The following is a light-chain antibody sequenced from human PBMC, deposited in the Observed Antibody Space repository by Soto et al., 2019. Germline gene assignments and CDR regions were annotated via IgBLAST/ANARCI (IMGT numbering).Light chain of an antibody. V-gene: IGKV3-20*01. CDR1: QSVSSSY. CDR2: GAS. CDR3: QQYGSSPTT. J-gene: IGKJ1*01. Sequence: EIVLTQSPGTLSLSPGERATLSCRASQSVSSSYLAWYQQKPGQAPRVLIYGASSRATGIPDRFSGSGSGTHFTLTISRLEPEDFAVYYCQQYGSSPTTFGQGTKVEIK.